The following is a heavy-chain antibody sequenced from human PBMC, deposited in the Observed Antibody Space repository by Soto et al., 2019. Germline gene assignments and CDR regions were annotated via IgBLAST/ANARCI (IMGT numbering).Heavy chain of an antibody. V-gene: IGHV1-18*04. D-gene: IGHD3-22*01. J-gene: IGHJ4*02. Sequence: VKVSCKASGYTFTSYGISWLRHAPGQGLEWMGWISAYSGNTNYAQKLQGRVTMTTDTYTSTAYMGLRRLRSDDTAVYYSARLGVEYYDSSGYPMGSTQFDYWGQGTLVTVSS. CDR1: GYTFTSYG. CDR3: ARLGVEYYDSSGYPMGSTQFDY. CDR2: ISAYSGNT.